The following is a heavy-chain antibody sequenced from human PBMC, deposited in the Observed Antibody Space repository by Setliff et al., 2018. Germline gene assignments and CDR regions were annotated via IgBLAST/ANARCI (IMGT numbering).Heavy chain of an antibody. Sequence: GGSLRLSCAASGFTFSGSAVYWVRQASGRGLEWVGRIRSKADSYATAYAASVKARFTISRDDSKNTAYLQVNSLKTEDTAVYYCAITMTTGVDFFDYWGQGTLDTVSS. CDR3: AITMTTGVDFFDY. V-gene: IGHV3-73*01. CDR1: GFTFSGSA. CDR2: IRSKADSYAT. D-gene: IGHD4-17*01. J-gene: IGHJ4*02.